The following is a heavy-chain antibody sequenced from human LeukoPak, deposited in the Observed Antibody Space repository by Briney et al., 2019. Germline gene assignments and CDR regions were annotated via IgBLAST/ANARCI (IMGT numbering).Heavy chain of an antibody. V-gene: IGHV4-59*12. CDR3: ARSEGVGSSAEEYFQH. J-gene: IGHJ1*01. D-gene: IGHD6-6*01. CDR1: GGSISSYY. CDR2: IYYSGST. Sequence: SETLSLTCTVSGGSISSYYWSWIRQPPGKGLEWIGYIYYSGSTNYNPSLKSRVTISVDTSKNQFSLKLSSVTAADTAVYYCARSEGVGSSAEEYFQHWGQGTLVTVSS.